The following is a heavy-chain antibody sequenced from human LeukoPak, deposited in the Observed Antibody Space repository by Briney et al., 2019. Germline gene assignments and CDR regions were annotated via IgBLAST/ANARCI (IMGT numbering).Heavy chain of an antibody. CDR3: AKGGYYNILTCFPKEKKIGY. J-gene: IGHJ4*02. Sequence: GGSLRLSCAASGFTFSTSGMHWVRQAPGKGLEWVAFIRYDGSIKHYADSVKGRFTISRDNSKNTVYLQVNSLRAEDTAVYYCAKGGYYNILTCFPKEKKIGYWGQGTLVTVSS. D-gene: IGHD3-9*01. CDR1: GFTFSTSG. CDR2: IRYDGSIK. V-gene: IGHV3-30*02.